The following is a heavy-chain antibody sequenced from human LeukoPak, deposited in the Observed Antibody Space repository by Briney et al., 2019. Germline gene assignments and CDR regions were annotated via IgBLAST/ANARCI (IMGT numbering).Heavy chain of an antibody. CDR3: ARESVAAAAWFDP. CDR1: GGSISSGGYY. V-gene: IGHV4-31*03. Sequence: SETLSLTCTVSGGSISSGGYYWSWIRQHPGKGLEWIGYIYYSGSTYYNPSLKSRVTISVDTSKNQFSLKLSSVTAADTAVYYCARESVAAAAWFDPWGQGTLVTVSS. J-gene: IGHJ5*02. D-gene: IGHD6-13*01. CDR2: IYYSGST.